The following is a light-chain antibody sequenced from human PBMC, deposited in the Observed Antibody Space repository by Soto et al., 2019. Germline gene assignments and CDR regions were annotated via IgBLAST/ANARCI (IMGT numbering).Light chain of an antibody. V-gene: IGLV1-40*01. CDR2: GNN. CDR3: QSYDTNLSCGSG. CDR1: SSNIGAGFD. Sequence: QSVLTQSPSVSGAPGQRVSISCTGTSSNIGAGFDVHWYQQLPATAPKLLIYGNNNRPSGVPDRFSGSKSGTSASLAITGLQAEDEADYYCQSYDTNLSCGSGFGTGTKVTVL. J-gene: IGLJ1*01.